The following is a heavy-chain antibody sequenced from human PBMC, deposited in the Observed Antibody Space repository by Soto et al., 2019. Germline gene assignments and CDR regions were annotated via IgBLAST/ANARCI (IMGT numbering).Heavy chain of an antibody. CDR3: ARDSAGDYDFGRVPAGYYYGMDV. J-gene: IGHJ6*02. D-gene: IGHD3-3*01. CDR2: IYTSGST. Sequence: QVQLQESGPGLVKPSETLSLTCTVSGGSISSDYWSWIRQPAGKGLEWIGRIYTSGSTNYNPSLKSRVTVSGDPSKNQFALKLSSVTAADTAVYYCARDSAGDYDFGRVPAGYYYGMDVWGQGTTVAVSS. V-gene: IGHV4-4*07. CDR1: GGSISSDY.